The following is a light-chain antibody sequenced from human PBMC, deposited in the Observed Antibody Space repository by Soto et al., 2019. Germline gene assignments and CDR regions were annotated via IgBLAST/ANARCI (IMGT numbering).Light chain of an antibody. Sequence: ENVLTQSPGTLSLSPGERATLSCRASQSVSSSYLTWYQQKPGQAPRLLFYGASSRATDIPDRFSGSGSGTDFTLTISRLEPEDFAVYYCQQYDSSPVTFGQGTKLEIK. CDR3: QQYDSSPVT. CDR2: GAS. V-gene: IGKV3-20*01. J-gene: IGKJ2*01. CDR1: QSVSSSY.